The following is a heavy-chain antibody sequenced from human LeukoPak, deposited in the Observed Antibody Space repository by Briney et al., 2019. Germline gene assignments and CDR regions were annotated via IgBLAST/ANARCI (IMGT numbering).Heavy chain of an antibody. Sequence: RASETLSLTCTVSGGSISSSSYYWGWIRQPPGKGLEWIGSIYYSGSTYYNPSLKSRVTISVDTPKNQFSLKLSSVTAADTAVYYCAREEVDFPFDYWGQGTLVTVSS. CDR2: IYYSGST. V-gene: IGHV4-39*07. J-gene: IGHJ4*02. CDR1: GGSISSSSYY. CDR3: AREEVDFPFDY. D-gene: IGHD3-3*01.